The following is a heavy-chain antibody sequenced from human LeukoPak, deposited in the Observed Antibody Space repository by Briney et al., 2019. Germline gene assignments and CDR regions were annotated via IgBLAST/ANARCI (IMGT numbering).Heavy chain of an antibody. V-gene: IGHV1-18*01. CDR2: ISAYNGNT. D-gene: IGHD3-22*01. Sequence: ASVKVSCKASGYTFTSYGISWVRQAPGQGLEWMGWISAYNGNTNYAQKLQGRVTMTTDTSTSTAYMELRGLRSDDTAVYYCARESPTMTYYYDSSGYYYDNWFDPWGQGTLVTVSS. CDR3: ARESPTMTYYYDSSGYYYDNWFDP. CDR1: GYTFTSYG. J-gene: IGHJ5*02.